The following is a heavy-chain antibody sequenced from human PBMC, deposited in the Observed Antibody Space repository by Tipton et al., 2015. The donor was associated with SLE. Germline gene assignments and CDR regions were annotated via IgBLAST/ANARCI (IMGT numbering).Heavy chain of an antibody. V-gene: IGHV3-64*02. J-gene: IGHJ3*01. CDR3: ARGNGGSYSH. D-gene: IGHD1-26*01. Sequence: SLRLSCGASGFTFSYYAMHWVRQAPGKGLEYVSAITSNGGKTFYADSVKDRFTISRDNSRNTLYLQMGSLTVEDMAVYYCARGNGGSYSHWGHGTMVTVSS. CDR1: GFTFSYYA. CDR2: ITSNGGKT.